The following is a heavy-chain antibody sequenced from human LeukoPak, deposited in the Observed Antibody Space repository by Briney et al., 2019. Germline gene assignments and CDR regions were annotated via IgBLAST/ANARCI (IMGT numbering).Heavy chain of an antibody. J-gene: IGHJ6*02. D-gene: IGHD3-22*01. CDR2: ISSKSSYI. Sequence: GGSLRLSCAASGFTFSSYSMNWVRQAPGKGLEWVSSISSKSSYIYYADSVKGRFTISRDNAKNSLYLQMNSLRAEDTAVYYCARVYDSSGYYWDYYYYGMDVWGQGTTVTVSS. V-gene: IGHV3-21*01. CDR1: GFTFSSYS. CDR3: ARVYDSSGYYWDYYYYGMDV.